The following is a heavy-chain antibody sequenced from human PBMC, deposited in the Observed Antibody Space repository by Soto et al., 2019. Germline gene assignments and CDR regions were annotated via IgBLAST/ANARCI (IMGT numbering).Heavy chain of an antibody. CDR2: VYSTGST. J-gene: IGHJ4*02. CDR3: ARSHYTYGLLIDY. V-gene: IGHV4-39*01. CDR1: GDSITTNGYY. D-gene: IGHD2-8*01. Sequence: SETLSLTCSVSGDSITTNGYYWGWIRQPPGKGLQWIGNVYSTGSTFSHPSLTSRVFISVDTSKNKFSLRLTSVTAADTAVSYCARSHYTYGLLIDYWGPGIMATVSS.